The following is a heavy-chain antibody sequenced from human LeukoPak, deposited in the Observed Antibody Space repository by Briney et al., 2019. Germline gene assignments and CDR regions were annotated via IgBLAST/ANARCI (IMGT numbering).Heavy chain of an antibody. CDR1: GFTLSSFA. Sequence: GGSLSLSCAVSGFTLSSFAMGWVRQAPGKGLEWVSGIIGTGGNTDHADSVKGRFTISRDNSKDTLYLQMNSLRAEDTAIYYCAKASSPSNGCIDYWGQGTLVTVSS. CDR3: AKASSPSNGCIDY. V-gene: IGHV3-23*01. J-gene: IGHJ4*02. D-gene: IGHD3-22*01. CDR2: IIGTGGNT.